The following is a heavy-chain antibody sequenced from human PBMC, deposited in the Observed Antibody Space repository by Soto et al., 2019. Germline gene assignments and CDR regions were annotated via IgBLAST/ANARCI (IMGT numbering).Heavy chain of an antibody. CDR2: INHSGTT. D-gene: IGHD1-7*01. J-gene: IGHJ6*03. Sequence: SETLSLTCAVYGGSFSDYYWNWIRQPPGKGLEWIGEINHSGTTNYNASLKSRLTISVDTSKSQFSLQLSSVTPEDTAVYYCAGTTSLQWYYMDVWGKGTTVTVSS. V-gene: IGHV4-34*01. CDR1: GGSFSDYY. CDR3: AGTTSLQWYYMDV.